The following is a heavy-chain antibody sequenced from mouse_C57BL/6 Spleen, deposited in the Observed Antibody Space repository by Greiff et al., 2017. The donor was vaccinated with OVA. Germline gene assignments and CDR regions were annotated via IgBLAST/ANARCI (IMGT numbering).Heavy chain of an antibody. Sequence: QVQLKQSGAELVRPGASVTLSCKASGYTFTDYEMHWVKQTPVHGLEWIGAIDPETGGTAYNQKFKGKAILTADKSSSTAYMELRSLTSEDSAVYYCTRGGRWYFDVWGTGTTVTVSS. CDR1: GYTFTDYE. CDR3: TRGGRWYFDV. D-gene: IGHD3-3*01. CDR2: IDPETGGT. V-gene: IGHV1-15*01. J-gene: IGHJ1*03.